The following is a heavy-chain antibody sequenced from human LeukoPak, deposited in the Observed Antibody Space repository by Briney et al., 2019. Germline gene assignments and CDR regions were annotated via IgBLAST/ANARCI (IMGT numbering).Heavy chain of an antibody. J-gene: IGHJ4*02. Sequence: PGGSLRLSCAASGVTSSGYAMSWVRQAPGKGLEWVSTISDSGSSTYYTDSVKGRFTFSRDNSKNTLHLQMNSLRDEETAVYYCTTDHGFYSSGWHPLFDHWGQGTLVTVPS. V-gene: IGHV3-23*01. D-gene: IGHD6-19*01. CDR3: TTDHGFYSSGWHPLFDH. CDR1: GVTSSGYA. CDR2: ISDSGSST.